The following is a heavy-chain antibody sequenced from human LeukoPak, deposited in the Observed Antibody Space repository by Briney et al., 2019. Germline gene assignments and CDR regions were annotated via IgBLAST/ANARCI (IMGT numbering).Heavy chain of an antibody. Sequence: SXXLXLTCTVSGDSISNYYWSWIRQPAGKGLEWIGRIYTSGSTNYNPSLKRRVTMSVDTSKNQFSLKLSSVTAADTAVYYCASGFSSTWFPNWGQGTLVTVSS. V-gene: IGHV4-4*07. CDR1: GDSISNYY. CDR3: ASGFSSTWFPN. D-gene: IGHD6-13*01. J-gene: IGHJ4*02. CDR2: IYTSGST.